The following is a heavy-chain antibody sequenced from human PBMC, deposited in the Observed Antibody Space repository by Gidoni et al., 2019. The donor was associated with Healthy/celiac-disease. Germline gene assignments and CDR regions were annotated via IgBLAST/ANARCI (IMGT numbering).Heavy chain of an antibody. CDR1: GGSISSSSYY. J-gene: IGHJ4*02. CDR3: ARHPTVTNYYFDY. CDR2: IYYSGST. D-gene: IGHD4-17*01. Sequence: QLQLQESGPGLVKPSETLSLTCTVPGGSISSSSYYWGWIRQPPGKGLEWIGSIYYSGSTYYNPSLKSRVTISVDTSKNQFSLKLSSVTAADTAVYYCARHPTVTNYYFDYWGQGTLVTVSS. V-gene: IGHV4-39*01.